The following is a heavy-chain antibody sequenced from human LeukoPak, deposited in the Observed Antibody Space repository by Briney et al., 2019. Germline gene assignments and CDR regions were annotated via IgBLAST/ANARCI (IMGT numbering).Heavy chain of an antibody. Sequence: ASVKVSCKASGYTFTSYDINWVRQATGQGLEWTGWMNPNSGNTGYAQKFQGRVTITRNTSISTAYMELSSLRSEDTAVYYCARAGLDILTGYYDYWGQGTLVTVSS. V-gene: IGHV1-8*03. D-gene: IGHD3-9*01. J-gene: IGHJ4*02. CDR2: MNPNSGNT. CDR1: GYTFTSYD. CDR3: ARAGLDILTGYYDY.